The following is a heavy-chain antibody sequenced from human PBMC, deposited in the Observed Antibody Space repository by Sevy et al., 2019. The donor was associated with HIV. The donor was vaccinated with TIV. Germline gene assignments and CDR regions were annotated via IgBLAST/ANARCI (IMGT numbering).Heavy chain of an antibody. CDR3: ARVDYDDYTTWGTGYYYMDV. CDR1: GFAFSDYY. J-gene: IGHJ6*03. CDR2: ITSGGNSI. D-gene: IGHD4-17*01. Sequence: GGSLRLSCAVSGFAFSDYYMTWIRQAPGKGLEWVSYITSGGNSINYAGSVKGRFTVSRDNTKNSLYLKMNSLRAEDKAVYYCARVDYDDYTTWGTGYYYMDVWGKGTMVTVSS. V-gene: IGHV3-11*01.